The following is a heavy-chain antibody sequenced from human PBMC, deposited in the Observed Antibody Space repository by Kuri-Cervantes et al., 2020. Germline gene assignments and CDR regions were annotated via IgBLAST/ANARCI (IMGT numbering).Heavy chain of an antibody. Sequence: SETLSLTCSVSADSISDHFWSWVRQPAGKGLEWIGRIFSTGATNSNPSLRSRVSISLDKSKNQLSLRLRSVTAADTAIYYCARGIPTSGTGGNRFDPWGQGTLVTVSS. CDR1: ADSISDHF. CDR3: ARGIPTSGTGGNRFDP. CDR2: IFSTGAT. J-gene: IGHJ5*02. V-gene: IGHV4-4*07. D-gene: IGHD6-13*01.